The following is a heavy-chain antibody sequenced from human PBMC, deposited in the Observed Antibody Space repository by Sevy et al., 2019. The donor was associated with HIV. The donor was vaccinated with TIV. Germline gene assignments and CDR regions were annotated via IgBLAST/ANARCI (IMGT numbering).Heavy chain of an antibody. J-gene: IGHJ6*02. CDR3: LSGRDIVVVPAARAYGMDV. CDR2: ISSSGSTI. Sequence: GGSLRLSCAASGFTFSDYYMSWIRQAPGKGLEWVSYISSSGSTIYYADSVKGRFTISRDNAKNSLYLQMYSLRAEDTAVYYCLSGRDIVVVPAARAYGMDVWGQGTTVTVSS. V-gene: IGHV3-11*01. CDR1: GFTFSDYY. D-gene: IGHD2-2*01.